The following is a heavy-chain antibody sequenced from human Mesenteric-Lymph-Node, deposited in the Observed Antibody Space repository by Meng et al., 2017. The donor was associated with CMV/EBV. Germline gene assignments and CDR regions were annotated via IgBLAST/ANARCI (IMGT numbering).Heavy chain of an antibody. CDR1: GFTFSSYA. Sequence: GESLKISCAASGFTFSSYAMSWVRQAPGKGLEWVSAISGSGGSTYYADSVKGRFTISRDNSKNTLYLQMNSLRAEDTAVYYCAKDQSIAGQYFQHWGQGTLVTVSS. J-gene: IGHJ1*01. D-gene: IGHD6-6*01. CDR3: AKDQSIAGQYFQH. V-gene: IGHV3-23*01. CDR2: ISGSGGST.